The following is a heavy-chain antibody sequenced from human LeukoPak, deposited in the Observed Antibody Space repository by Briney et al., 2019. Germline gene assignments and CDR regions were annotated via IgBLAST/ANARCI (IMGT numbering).Heavy chain of an antibody. CDR1: GCTFSSYA. J-gene: IGHJ4*02. Sequence: SVKVSCKASGCTFSSYAISWVRQAPGQGLEWMGGIIPIFGTANYAQKFQGRVTITTDESTSTAYMELSSLRSEDTAVYYCASCDYYDSSGYPYYFDSWGQGTLVTVSS. CDR2: IIPIFGTA. V-gene: IGHV1-69*05. D-gene: IGHD3-22*01. CDR3: ASCDYYDSSGYPYYFDS.